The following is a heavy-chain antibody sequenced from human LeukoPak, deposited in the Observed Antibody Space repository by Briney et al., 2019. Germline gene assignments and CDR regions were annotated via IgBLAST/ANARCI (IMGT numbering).Heavy chain of an antibody. Sequence: SETLSLTCTVSGGSISSSSYYWGWIRQPPGRGLEWIGSFYYSGSTYYNPSLRSRVTIPVDTSKNQFSLRLSSVTATDTAVYYCARRLAGTEDYWGQGTLVTVSS. D-gene: IGHD6-13*01. J-gene: IGHJ4*02. CDR1: GGSISSSSYY. CDR3: ARRLAGTEDY. CDR2: FYYSGST. V-gene: IGHV4-39*01.